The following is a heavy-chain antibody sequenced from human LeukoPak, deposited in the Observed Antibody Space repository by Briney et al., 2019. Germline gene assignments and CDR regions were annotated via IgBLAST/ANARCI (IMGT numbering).Heavy chain of an antibody. D-gene: IGHD6-19*01. V-gene: IGHV3-7*01. CDR2: IKQDGSEK. CDR1: GFTFSSYW. J-gene: IGHJ3*02. Sequence: GGSLRLSCAASGFTFSSYWMSWVRQAPGKGLEWVANIKQDGSEKYYVDSVKGRFTISRDNAKNSLYLQMNSLRAEDTAVYYCAREKFDGSGWYHDAFDIWGQGTMVTVSS. CDR3: AREKFDGSGWYHDAFDI.